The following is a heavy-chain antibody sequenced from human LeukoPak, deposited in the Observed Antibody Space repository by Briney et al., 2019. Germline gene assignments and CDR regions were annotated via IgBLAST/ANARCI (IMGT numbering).Heavy chain of an antibody. CDR2: ISGSDGST. Sequence: GGSLRLSCAASGFTFSSFGMTWVRQAQAPGKGLEWVSGISGSDGSTYYADSVKGRFTISRDNSKNTLYLQMNSLKTEDTAVYYCTILTSGFDPDAFDIWGQGTMVTVSS. CDR3: TILTSGFDPDAFDI. V-gene: IGHV3-23*01. J-gene: IGHJ3*02. CDR1: GFTFSSFG. D-gene: IGHD6-19*01.